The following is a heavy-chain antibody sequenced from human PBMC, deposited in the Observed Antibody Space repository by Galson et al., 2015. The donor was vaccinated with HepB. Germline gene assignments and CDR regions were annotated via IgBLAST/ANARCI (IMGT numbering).Heavy chain of an antibody. V-gene: IGHV3-23*01. CDR1: GFTFSSYA. CDR2: ISDSGETT. CDR3: AKGPGYSSGWYVLDY. J-gene: IGHJ4*02. Sequence: SLRLSCAASGFTFSSYAMSWVRQAPGKGLEWVSGISDSGETTYFADSVKGRFTTSRDNSKNTLYLQMNSLRAEDTAVYYCAKGPGYSSGWYVLDYWGQGTLVTVSS. D-gene: IGHD6-19*01.